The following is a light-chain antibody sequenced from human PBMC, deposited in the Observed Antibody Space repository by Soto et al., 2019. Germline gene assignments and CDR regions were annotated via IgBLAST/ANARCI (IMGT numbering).Light chain of an antibody. CDR1: QDITIY. J-gene: IGKJ5*01. CDR3: QQYDDVPIT. Sequence: DIRMTQSPSSLSTSVGDRVTITCQASQDITIYLNWYQQKPGKAPKLLIYDASNLETGVPSRFSGSGSGTDFTLTISSLQPEDIATYYCQQYDDVPITFGQGTRLEIK. V-gene: IGKV1-33*01. CDR2: DAS.